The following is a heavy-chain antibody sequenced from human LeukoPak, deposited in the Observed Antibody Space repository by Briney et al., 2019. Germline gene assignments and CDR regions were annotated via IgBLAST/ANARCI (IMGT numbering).Heavy chain of an antibody. V-gene: IGHV3-30*18. CDR3: AKDRTSVHLWLSDLDY. CDR1: GFTSSSYV. J-gene: IGHJ4*02. CDR2: ISYDGSNK. D-gene: IGHD5-18*01. Sequence: GRSLRLSCAASGFTSSSYVMHWVRQAPGKGLEWVAIISYDGSNKYYADSVKGRFTISRDNSKNTLFLQMNSLRAEDTAVYYCAKDRTSVHLWLSDLDYWGQGTLVTVSS.